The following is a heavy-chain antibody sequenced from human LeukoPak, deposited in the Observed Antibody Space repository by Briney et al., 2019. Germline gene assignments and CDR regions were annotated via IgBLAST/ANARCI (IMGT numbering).Heavy chain of an antibody. V-gene: IGHV3-30*02. Sequence: GGSLRLSCAASGFTFSSYGMHWVRQAPGKGLEWVTFIRYDGSDQYFADSVKGRFTISRDNSKNTLYLQMNSLRAEDTAVYFCAKSRSGSANWALQIFDNWGQGTLVTVSS. J-gene: IGHJ4*02. CDR3: AKSRSGSANWALQIFDN. CDR1: GFTFSSYG. CDR2: IRYDGSDQ. D-gene: IGHD1-1*01.